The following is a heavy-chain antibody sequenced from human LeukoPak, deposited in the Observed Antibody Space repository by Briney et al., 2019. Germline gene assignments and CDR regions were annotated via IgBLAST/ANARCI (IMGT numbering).Heavy chain of an antibody. Sequence: SETLSLTCTVSNFSISSYYWGWIRQPPGRGLEWIGTIYHSGSTHYTPSPKSRVTLSVDTSKNQFSLRLDSVTAADTAVYYCARTSYGSGLFDYWGQGTLVTVSS. CDR2: IYHSGST. CDR3: ARTSYGSGLFDY. CDR1: NFSISSYY. D-gene: IGHD3-10*01. J-gene: IGHJ4*02. V-gene: IGHV4-38-2*02.